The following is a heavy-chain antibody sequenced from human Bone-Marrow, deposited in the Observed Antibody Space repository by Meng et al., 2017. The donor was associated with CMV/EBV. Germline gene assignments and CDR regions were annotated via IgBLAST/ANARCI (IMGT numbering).Heavy chain of an antibody. V-gene: IGHV3-23*01. CDR1: GFTVSSNY. J-gene: IGHJ4*02. CDR2: ISGSGGST. Sequence: GESLKISCAASGFTVSSNYMGWVRQAPGKGLEWVSGISGSGGSTYYADSVKGRFTISRDNSKNTLYMQMISLRAEDTAVYYCAKGERWVQLRAFDYWGQGTLVTASS. D-gene: IGHD5-24*01. CDR3: AKGERWVQLRAFDY.